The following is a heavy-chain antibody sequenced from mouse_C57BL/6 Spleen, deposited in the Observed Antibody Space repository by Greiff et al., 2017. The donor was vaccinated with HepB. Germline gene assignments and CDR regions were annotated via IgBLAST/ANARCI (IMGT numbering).Heavy chain of an antibody. CDR1: GFTFSSYA. CDR3: ARTGVSYPFAY. J-gene: IGHJ3*01. D-gene: IGHD1-1*01. Sequence: DVMLVESGGGLVKPGGSLKLSCAASGFTFSSYAMSWVRQTPEKRLEWVATISDGGSYTYYPDNVKGRFTISRDNAKNNLYLQMSHLKSEDTAMYYCARTGVSYPFAYWGQGTLVTVSA. CDR2: ISDGGSYT. V-gene: IGHV5-4*03.